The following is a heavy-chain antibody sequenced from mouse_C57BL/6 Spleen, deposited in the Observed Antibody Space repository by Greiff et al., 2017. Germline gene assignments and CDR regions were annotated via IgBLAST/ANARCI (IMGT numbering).Heavy chain of an antibody. CDR3: ARYYGKGEYYFDY. V-gene: IGHV7-3*01. D-gene: IGHD1-1*01. CDR2: IRNKANGYTT. J-gene: IGHJ2*01. Sequence: EVHLVESGGGLVQPGGSLSLSCAASGFTFTDYYMSWVRQPPGKALEWLGFIRNKANGYTTEYSASVKGRFTISRDNSQSILYLQMNALRAEDSATYYCARYYGKGEYYFDYWGQGTTRTVSS. CDR1: GFTFTDYY.